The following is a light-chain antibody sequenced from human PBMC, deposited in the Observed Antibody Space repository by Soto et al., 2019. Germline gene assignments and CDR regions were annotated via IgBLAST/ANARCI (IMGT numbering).Light chain of an antibody. CDR2: GAS. J-gene: IGKJ5*01. CDR1: QSISDT. V-gene: IGKV3-15*01. Sequence: EIVMTPSLATLSVSPLGIANLSCSASQSISDTLAWYQQKPGQAPRLLIYGASARVPGFPARFSGSGSGTDFTLTISSLEPEDFAVYYCQERSNWPRNFGQGTRLEIK. CDR3: QERSNWPRN.